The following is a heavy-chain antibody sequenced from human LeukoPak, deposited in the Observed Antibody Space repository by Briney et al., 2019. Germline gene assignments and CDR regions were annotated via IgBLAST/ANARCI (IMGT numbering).Heavy chain of an antibody. J-gene: IGHJ4*02. CDR2: INHSGST. V-gene: IGHV4-34*01. Sequence: PSETLSLTCAVYGGSFSGYYWSWIRQPPGKGLEWIGEINHSGSTNYNPSLKSRVTISVDTSKNQFSLKLTSVTAADTALYYCARYRQESNGQFDYWGQGTLVTVSS. D-gene: IGHD2-8*01. CDR1: GGSFSGYY. CDR3: ARYRQESNGQFDY.